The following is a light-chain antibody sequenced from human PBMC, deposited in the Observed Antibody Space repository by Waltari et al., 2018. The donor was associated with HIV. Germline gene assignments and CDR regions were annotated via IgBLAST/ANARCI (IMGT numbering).Light chain of an antibody. V-gene: IGLV2-23*02. J-gene: IGLJ2*01. CDR2: EVS. CDR3: CSYAGSSTLI. CDR1: SSDVGSYNL. Sequence: QSALTQPASVSGSPGQSITISCTGTSSDVGSYNLVSWYQQNPDKAPKLMIYEVSKWPSGVSNRFSGSKSGNTASLTISGLQAEDEAAYYCCSYAGSSTLIFGGGTKLTVL.